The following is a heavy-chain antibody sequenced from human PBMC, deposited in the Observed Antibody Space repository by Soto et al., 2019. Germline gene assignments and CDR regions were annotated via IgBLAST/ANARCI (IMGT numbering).Heavy chain of an antibody. CDR1: GYTFSRSG. CDR3: XXXXXXPYYYYGLDV. J-gene: IGHJ6*02. Sequence: QVQLVQSGAEVRKPGASVKVSCKTSGYTFSRSGISWVRQAPGQGLEWMGWISTYNGDANYAQKLQGRVTMTTDTSTSTAFMELGSLTXXXXXXXXXXXXXXXPYYYYGLDVWGQGTTVTVSS. V-gene: IGHV1-18*01. CDR2: ISTYNGDA.